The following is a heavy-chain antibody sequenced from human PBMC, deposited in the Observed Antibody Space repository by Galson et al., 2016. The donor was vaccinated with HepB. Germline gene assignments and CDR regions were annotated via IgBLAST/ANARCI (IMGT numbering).Heavy chain of an antibody. D-gene: IGHD3-9*01. CDR3: ARADYDILTGHYLGVGGAFDI. Sequence: SLRLSCAASGFSFSTYSVNWVRQAPGKGLEWISSISSSSSFIYYADSVKGRFTISRDNAKKSLYLQMNSLRAEDTAVYYCARADYDILTGHYLGVGGAFDIWGQGTMVTASS. CDR2: ISSSSSFI. J-gene: IGHJ3*02. CDR1: GFSFSTYS. V-gene: IGHV3-21*01.